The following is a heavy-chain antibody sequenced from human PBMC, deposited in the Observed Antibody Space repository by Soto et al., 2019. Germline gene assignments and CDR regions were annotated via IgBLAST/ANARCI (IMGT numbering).Heavy chain of an antibody. CDR3: ARGTTANDAFDI. CDR1: GGSISSYY. V-gene: IGHV4-59*01. J-gene: IGHJ3*02. CDR2: IYYSGST. Sequence: SETLSLTCTVSGGSISSYYWSWIRQPPGKGLEWIGYIYYSGSTNYNPSLKSRVTISVDTSKNQFSLKLSSVTAADTAVYYCARGTTANDAFDIWGQGKMVTFSS. D-gene: IGHD4-17*01.